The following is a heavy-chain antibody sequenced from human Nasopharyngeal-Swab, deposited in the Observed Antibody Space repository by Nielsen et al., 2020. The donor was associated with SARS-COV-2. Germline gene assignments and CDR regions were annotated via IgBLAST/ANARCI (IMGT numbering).Heavy chain of an antibody. J-gene: IGHJ6*03. Sequence: ASVTVSCKASGYTFTSYDINWVRQAPGQGLEWMGWMNPNSGNTGYAQKFQGRVTMTRNTSISTAYMELSSLRSEDTAVYYCARGFIVATIFHYYYYMDVWGKGTTVTVSS. V-gene: IGHV1-8*01. CDR2: MNPNSGNT. CDR1: GYTFTSYD. D-gene: IGHD5-12*01. CDR3: ARGFIVATIFHYYYYMDV.